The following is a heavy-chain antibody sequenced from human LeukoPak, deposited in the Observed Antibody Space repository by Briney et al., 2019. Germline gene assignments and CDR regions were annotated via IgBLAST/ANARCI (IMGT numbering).Heavy chain of an antibody. CDR3: SNYYDRSGYYAFDT. CDR2: IKKDGSEK. D-gene: IGHD3-22*01. V-gene: IGHV3-7*01. CDR1: GFTFSSYW. J-gene: IGHJ3*02. Sequence: GGSLRLSCAASGFTFSSYWMAWVRQALGKGLEWVGNIKKDGSEKNYVDSVKGRFTMSRDNAKNLLYLQMNSLRAEDTAVYYCSNYYDRSGYYAFDTWGQGTMVTVSS.